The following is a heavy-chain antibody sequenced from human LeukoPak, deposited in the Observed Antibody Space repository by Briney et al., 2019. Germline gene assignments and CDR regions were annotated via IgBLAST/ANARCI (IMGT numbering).Heavy chain of an antibody. J-gene: IGHJ6*03. D-gene: IGHD3-22*01. CDR1: GFTFSSYG. Sequence: GGSLRLSCTASGFTFSSYGMSWVRRAPGKGLERVSAISGGGTYYADSVKGRFTISRDNSKNTLYLQMNSLRAEDTAVYYCAKHYDSSGYFYYYYMDVWGKGTTVTVSS. CDR3: AKHYDSSGYFYYYYMDV. CDR2: ISGGGT. V-gene: IGHV3-23*01.